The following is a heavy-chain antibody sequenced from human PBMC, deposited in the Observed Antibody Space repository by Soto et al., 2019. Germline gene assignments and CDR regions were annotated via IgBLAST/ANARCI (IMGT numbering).Heavy chain of an antibody. J-gene: IGHJ4*02. V-gene: IGHV4-34*01. D-gene: IGHD5-18*01. CDR2: TNHSGST. CDR3: ARAAGYSYGDY. Sequence: QVQLQQWGAGLLKPSETLSLTCAVYGGSFSGYYWSWIGQPPGKGLEWIGETNHSGSTNYNPSLKSRVTISVDTSKNQFSLKLSSVTAADTAVYYCARAAGYSYGDYWGQGTLVTVSS. CDR1: GGSFSGYY.